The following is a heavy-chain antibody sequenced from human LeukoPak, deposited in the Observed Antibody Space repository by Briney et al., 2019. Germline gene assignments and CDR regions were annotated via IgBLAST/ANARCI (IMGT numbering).Heavy chain of an antibody. CDR3: AKVEGFVVVPAAKL. CDR2: ISGSGGST. CDR1: GFTASSNY. Sequence: GGSLRLSCAASGFTASSNYMNWVRQAPGKGLEWVSAISGSGGSTYYADSVKGRFTISRDNSKNTLYLQMNSLRAEDTAVYYCAKVEGFVVVPAAKLWGQGTLVTVSS. J-gene: IGHJ4*02. V-gene: IGHV3-23*01. D-gene: IGHD2-2*01.